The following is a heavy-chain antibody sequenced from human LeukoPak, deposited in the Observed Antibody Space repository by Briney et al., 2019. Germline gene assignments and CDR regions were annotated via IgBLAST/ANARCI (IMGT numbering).Heavy chain of an antibody. CDR1: GGTFSSYA. D-gene: IGHD3-16*01. J-gene: IGHJ5*02. V-gene: IGHV1-69*06. CDR3: ARAVTFAGVMFDP. CDR2: IIPIFGTA. Sequence: GASVKVSCKASGGTFSSYAISWVRQAPGQGLEWMGGIIPIFGTANYAQKFRGRVTITADKSTRTAYMELTSLRSDDTAVYYCARAVTFAGVMFDPWGQGTLVTVSS.